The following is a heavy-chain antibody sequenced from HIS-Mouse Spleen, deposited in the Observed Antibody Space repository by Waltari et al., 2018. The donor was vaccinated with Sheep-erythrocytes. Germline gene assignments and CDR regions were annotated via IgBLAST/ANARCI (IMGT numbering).Heavy chain of an antibody. D-gene: IGHD5-18*01. V-gene: IGHV4-39*01. J-gene: IGHJ4*02. CDR3: ARHKDTAMVHFDY. CDR1: GGSISSSSYY. CDR2: IYYSGST. Sequence: QLQLQESGPGLVKPSETLSLTCTVSGGSISSSSYYWGCIRQPPGKGLEWIGSIYYSGSTYYNPSLKSRVTISVDTSKNQFSLKLSSVTAADTAVYYCARHKDTAMVHFDYWGQGTLVTVSS.